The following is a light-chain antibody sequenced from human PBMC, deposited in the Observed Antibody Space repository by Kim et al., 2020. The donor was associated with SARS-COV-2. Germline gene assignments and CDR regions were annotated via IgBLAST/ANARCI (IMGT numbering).Light chain of an antibody. CDR2: VNS. V-gene: IGLV1-40*01. Sequence: RVTISCTGHGPNCAAADDDHYYQQQPGTAPTLLLYVNSTRPSGVPDRFCGSRSGPAASLAITGLQAEDEADYYCQSYDSSLSAPYVFGAGTKVTVL. CDR1: GPNCAAADD. CDR3: QSYDSSLSAPYV. J-gene: IGLJ1*01.